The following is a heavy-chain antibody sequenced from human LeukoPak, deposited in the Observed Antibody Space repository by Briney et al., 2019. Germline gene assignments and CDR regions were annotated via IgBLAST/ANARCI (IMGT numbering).Heavy chain of an antibody. CDR1: GGSISSSSYY. J-gene: IGHJ3*02. D-gene: IGHD6-6*01. CDR3: ARSSRIAARLDAFDI. V-gene: IGHV4-61*02. Sequence: PSETLSLTCAVSGGSISSSSYYWSWIRQPAGKGLEWIGRIYTSGSTNYNPSLKSRVTISVDTSKNQFSLKLSSVTAADTAVYYCARSSRIAARLDAFDIWGQGTMVTVSS. CDR2: IYTSGST.